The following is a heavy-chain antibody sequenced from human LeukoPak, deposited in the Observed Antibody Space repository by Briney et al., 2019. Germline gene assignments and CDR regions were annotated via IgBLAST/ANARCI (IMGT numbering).Heavy chain of an antibody. Sequence: PSETLTLACSVSDDSIRTNSYYWGWIRQPPGKGLEWVGSLHFSGTPYYSPSLSSRVVVSRDTSNNQFSLTLKSVTATDTAVYFCTRGGDAHKLGNFWGPGILVTVSS. CDR2: LHFSGTP. J-gene: IGHJ4*02. V-gene: IGHV4-39*01. D-gene: IGHD2-21*01. CDR3: TRGGDAHKLGNF. CDR1: DDSIRTNSYY.